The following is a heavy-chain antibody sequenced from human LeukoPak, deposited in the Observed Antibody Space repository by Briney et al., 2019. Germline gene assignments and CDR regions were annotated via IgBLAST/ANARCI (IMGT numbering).Heavy chain of an antibody. Sequence: ASVKVSCKASGGTFSSYAISWVRQAPGQGLEWMGRIIPILGIANYAQKFQGRVTITADKSTSTAYMELSSLRSDDTAVYYCARERQYGRDNLDYWGQGTLVTVSS. J-gene: IGHJ4*02. D-gene: IGHD4-11*01. CDR1: GGTFSSYA. CDR2: IIPILGIA. V-gene: IGHV1-69*04. CDR3: ARERQYGRDNLDY.